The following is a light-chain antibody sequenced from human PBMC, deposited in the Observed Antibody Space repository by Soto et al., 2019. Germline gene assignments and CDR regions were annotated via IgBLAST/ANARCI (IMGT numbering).Light chain of an antibody. CDR3: QSYDSSLSGSV. J-gene: IGLJ2*01. Sequence: QSVLTQPPSVSGAPGQRVTISCTGSSSNIGADYDVHWYQQLPGTAPKLLIYDNNNRPSGVPDRFSGSKSGTSASLAITGLQTEDEADYYCQSYDSSLSGSVFGGGTKLTVL. CDR2: DNN. V-gene: IGLV1-40*01. CDR1: SSNIGADYD.